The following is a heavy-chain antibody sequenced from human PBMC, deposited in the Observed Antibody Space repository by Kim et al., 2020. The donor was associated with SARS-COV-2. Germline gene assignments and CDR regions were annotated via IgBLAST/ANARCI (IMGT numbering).Heavy chain of an antibody. V-gene: IGHV3-7*01. D-gene: IGHD3-10*01. J-gene: IGHJ4*02. CDR2: SEK. CDR3: ARDLPPGVY. Sequence: SEKYYVDSVKGRFTISRDNAKNSLYLQMNSLRAEDTAVYYCARDLPPGVYWGQGTLVTVSS.